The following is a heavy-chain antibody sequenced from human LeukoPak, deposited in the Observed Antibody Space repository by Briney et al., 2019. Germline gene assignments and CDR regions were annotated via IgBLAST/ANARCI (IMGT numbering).Heavy chain of an antibody. CDR3: AISGSYHDAFDI. D-gene: IGHD1-26*01. J-gene: IGHJ3*02. CDR1: GYTLTELS. CDR2: FDPEDGET. Sequence: ASVKVSCKVSGYTLTELSMHWVRQAPGKGLEWMGGFDPEDGETIYAQKFQGRVTMTEDTSTVTAYMELSSLRSEDTAVYYCAISGSYHDAFDIWGQGTMVTVSS. V-gene: IGHV1-24*01.